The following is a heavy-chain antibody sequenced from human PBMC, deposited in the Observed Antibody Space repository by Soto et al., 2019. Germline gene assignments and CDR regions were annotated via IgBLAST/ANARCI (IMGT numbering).Heavy chain of an antibody. D-gene: IGHD2-15*01. CDR1: GGTFSSYA. Sequence: QVQLVQSGAEVKKPGSSVKVSCKASGGTFSSYAISWVRQAPGQGLEWMGGIIPIFGTANYAQKFQGRVTSTADESTSTAYMELSSLRSEDTAVYYRASGGHYDGGNPFEYFQHWGQGTLVTVSS. V-gene: IGHV1-69*01. J-gene: IGHJ1*01. CDR3: ASGGHYDGGNPFEYFQH. CDR2: IIPIFGTA.